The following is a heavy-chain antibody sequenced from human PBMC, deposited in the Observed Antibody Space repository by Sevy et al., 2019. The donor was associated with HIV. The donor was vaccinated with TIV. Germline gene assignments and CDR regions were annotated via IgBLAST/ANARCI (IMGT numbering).Heavy chain of an antibody. V-gene: IGHV3-53*01. CDR1: GFTVSSNY. J-gene: IGHJ4*02. Sequence: GGSLRLSCAASGFTVSSNYMSWVRQAPGKGLEWVSVIYSGGSTYYADSVKGRFTISRDNSKNTLYLQMNSLRAEETAVYYCARERLSTVTTGLYYFDYWGQGTLVTVSS. CDR2: IYSGGST. D-gene: IGHD4-17*01. CDR3: ARERLSTVTTGLYYFDY.